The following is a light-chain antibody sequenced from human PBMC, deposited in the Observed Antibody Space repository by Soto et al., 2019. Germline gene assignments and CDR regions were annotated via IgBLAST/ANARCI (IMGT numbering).Light chain of an antibody. CDR3: QPSYNSPQT. CDR2: AAY. CDR1: QTIMTY. J-gene: IGKJ1*01. Sequence: DMQMTQAPSSMYASVGDEVTLTCRASQTIMTYLNWYQLKPGKPPRLLIYAAYSLQSGVTSRFSGSGSGTDFPITISSLQPEDFATYSCQPSYNSPQTVGPGTQVEIK. V-gene: IGKV1-39*01.